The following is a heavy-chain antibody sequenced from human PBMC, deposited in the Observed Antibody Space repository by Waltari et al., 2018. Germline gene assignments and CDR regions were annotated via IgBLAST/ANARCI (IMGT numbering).Heavy chain of an antibody. CDR1: GFPFSRYA. CDR2: ISGSGGST. Sequence: EVQLVESGGGLVQPGGSLRLSCAASGFPFSRYAISWFRQAQGKGLEWVSAISGSGGSTYYADSVKGRFTISRDNSKNTLYLQMNSLRAEDTAVYYGAKVVRIQLWPNYWGQGTLVTVSS. D-gene: IGHD5-18*01. J-gene: IGHJ4*02. CDR3: AKVVRIQLWPNY. V-gene: IGHV3-23*04.